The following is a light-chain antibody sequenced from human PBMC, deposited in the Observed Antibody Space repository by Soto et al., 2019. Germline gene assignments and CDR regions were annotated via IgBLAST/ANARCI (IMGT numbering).Light chain of an antibody. CDR2: KAS. Sequence: DIQMTQSPSTLSASVGDSVTITCRASQSINSWLAWYQQKPGKAPKLLIYKASSLESGVPSRFSGSGSGTEFTLTISSLQPDDFATYYCQQYTSPPWTFGQGTKVEIK. CDR3: QQYTSPPWT. J-gene: IGKJ1*01. CDR1: QSINSW. V-gene: IGKV1-5*03.